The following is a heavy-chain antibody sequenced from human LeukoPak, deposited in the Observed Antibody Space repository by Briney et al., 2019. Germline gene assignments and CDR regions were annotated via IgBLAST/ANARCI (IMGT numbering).Heavy chain of an antibody. Sequence: ASVKVSCKASGYTFTSYYMHWVRQAPGQGLEWMGIINPSGGSTSYAQKFQGRVTITRDTSTSTVYMELSSLRSEDTAVYYCARGEGYCSSTSCYPFGYWGQGTLVTVSS. CDR3: ARGEGYCSSTSCYPFGY. CDR2: INPSGGST. V-gene: IGHV1-46*01. D-gene: IGHD2-2*01. J-gene: IGHJ4*02. CDR1: GYTFTSYY.